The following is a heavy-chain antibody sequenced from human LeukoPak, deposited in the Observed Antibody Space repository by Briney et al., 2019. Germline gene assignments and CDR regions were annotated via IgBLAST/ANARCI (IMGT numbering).Heavy chain of an antibody. CDR2: ISSSSSYI. J-gene: IGHJ4*02. D-gene: IGHD4-17*01. Sequence: GGSLRLSCAASGFTFSSYSMNWVRQAPGKGLEWVSSISSSSSYIYYADSVKGRFTISRDNAKNSLYLQMNSLRAEDTAVYYCARGGTDYGDYFDYWGQGTLVTVSS. CDR1: GFTFSSYS. CDR3: ARGGTDYGDYFDY. V-gene: IGHV3-21*01.